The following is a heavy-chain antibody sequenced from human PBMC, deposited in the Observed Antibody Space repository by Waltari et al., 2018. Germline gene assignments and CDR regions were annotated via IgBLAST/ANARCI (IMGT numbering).Heavy chain of an antibody. J-gene: IGHJ4*02. Sequence: EVQLVESGGGLVQPGGSLRLSCAASGFTLGHYWMGWVRQAPGKWLEWVAGIKEDGGRKDYVDSVKGRFTISRDNAKSTLYLQMNSLRAEDTAVFYCVRNRGWQQFDFWGQGTLVTVSS. CDR1: GFTLGHYW. CDR2: IKEDGGRK. CDR3: VRNRGWQQFDF. D-gene: IGHD2-15*01. V-gene: IGHV3-7*01.